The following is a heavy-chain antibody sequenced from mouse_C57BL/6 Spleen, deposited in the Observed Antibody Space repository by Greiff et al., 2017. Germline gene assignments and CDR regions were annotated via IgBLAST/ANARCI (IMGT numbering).Heavy chain of an antibody. CDR1: GYTFTSYW. J-gene: IGHJ2*01. V-gene: IGHV1-69*01. CDR3: ARSRSAMVTRYFDY. Sequence: QVQLQQPGAELVMPGASVTLSCKASGYTFTSYWMHWVKQRPGRGLEWIGEIDPSDSYTNYNQKFKGKSTLTVDKSSSTAYMQLISLKSDDSAVYYCARSRSAMVTRYFDYWGQGTTLTVSS. CDR2: IDPSDSYT. D-gene: IGHD2-2*01.